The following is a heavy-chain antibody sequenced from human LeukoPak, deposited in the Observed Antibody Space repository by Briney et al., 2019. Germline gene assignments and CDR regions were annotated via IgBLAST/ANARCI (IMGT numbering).Heavy chain of an antibody. D-gene: IGHD2-15*01. V-gene: IGHV1-18*04. Sequence: ASVKVSCKASGYTFTGYYMHWVRQAPGQGLEWMGWISAYNGNTNYAQKLQGRVTMTTDTSTSTAYMELRSLRSDDTAVYYCARDRVVVAAISLLAIWGQGTMVTVSS. J-gene: IGHJ3*02. CDR2: ISAYNGNT. CDR1: GYTFTGYY. CDR3: ARDRVVVAAISLLAI.